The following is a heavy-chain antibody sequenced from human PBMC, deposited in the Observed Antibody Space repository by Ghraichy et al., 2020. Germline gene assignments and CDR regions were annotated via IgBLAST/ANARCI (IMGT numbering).Heavy chain of an antibody. Sequence: GGSLRLSCAASGFTFRNYWMHWVRQAPGKRLEWLGQINPGGTDRYFVDSLEGRLTISRDNAENSLYVEMNSLRADYTAVYFCARGTSAVPGFDYWGRGTLVTVSS. J-gene: IGHJ4*02. V-gene: IGHV3-7*01. CDR1: GFTFRNYW. CDR2: INPGGTDR. D-gene: IGHD2-2*01. CDR3: ARGTSAVPGFDY.